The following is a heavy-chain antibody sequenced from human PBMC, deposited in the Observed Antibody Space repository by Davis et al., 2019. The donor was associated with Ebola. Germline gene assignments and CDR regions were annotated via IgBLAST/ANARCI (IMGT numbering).Heavy chain of an antibody. Sequence: GPLRLSCPVPGGSISSYYWSWIRQPPGKGLEWIGSIYYSGSTNYNPSLKSRVTISVDTSKNQFSLKLSSVTAADTAVYYWARRGRARGMDVWGQGTTVTVSS. J-gene: IGHJ6*02. CDR2: IYYSGST. CDR3: ARRGRARGMDV. CDR1: GGSISSYY. V-gene: IGHV4-59*08.